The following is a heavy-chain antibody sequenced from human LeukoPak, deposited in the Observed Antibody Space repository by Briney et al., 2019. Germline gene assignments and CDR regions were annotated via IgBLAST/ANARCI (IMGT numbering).Heavy chain of an antibody. Sequence: EGSLRLSCAASGLTFAGYDMSWVRQAPGKGLEWVSTISASGDNTYYAGSVKGRFTISRDNSKNTLYLQMDSLRAEDTAVYYCAKRFCSATRCFHFDYWGQGTLVTASS. J-gene: IGHJ4*02. CDR2: ISASGDNT. CDR3: AKRFCSATRCFHFDY. CDR1: GLTFAGYD. V-gene: IGHV3-23*01. D-gene: IGHD2-2*01.